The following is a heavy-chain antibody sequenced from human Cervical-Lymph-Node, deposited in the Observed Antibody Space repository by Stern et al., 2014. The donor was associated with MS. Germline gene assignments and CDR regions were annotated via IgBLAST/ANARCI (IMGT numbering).Heavy chain of an antibody. Sequence: VQLLESGGGVVQAGRSLRLSCAASGFTFSSYGMHWVRQAPGKGLEWVGVIWYDGNNEYHADSVKGRFTISRDNSKNTLYLQMSSLRAEDAAVYYCARDSGGNYVEDIDYWGQGTLVTVSS. J-gene: IGHJ4*02. CDR3: ARDSGGNYVEDIDY. CDR2: IWYDGNNE. D-gene: IGHD4-23*01. V-gene: IGHV3-33*01. CDR1: GFTFSSYG.